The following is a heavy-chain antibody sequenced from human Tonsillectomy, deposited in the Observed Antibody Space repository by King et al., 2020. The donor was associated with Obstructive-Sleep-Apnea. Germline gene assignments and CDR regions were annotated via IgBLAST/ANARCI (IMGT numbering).Heavy chain of an antibody. CDR1: GFTFSSYW. CDR3: AGTGSITAAGYLDY. V-gene: IGHV3-7*03. D-gene: IGHD3-10*01. CDR2: IKQDGSEK. J-gene: IGHJ4*02. Sequence: VQLVESGGGLVQPGGSLRLSCAASGFTFSSYWMTWVRQAPGKGLEWVANIKQDGSEKYYVDSVKGRFTISRDNAKNSLYLQMNSLRAEDTAVYYCAGTGSITAAGYLDYWGQGNLVIVSS.